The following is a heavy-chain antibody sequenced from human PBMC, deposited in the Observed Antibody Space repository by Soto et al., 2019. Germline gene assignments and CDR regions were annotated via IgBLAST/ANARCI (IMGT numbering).Heavy chain of an antibody. V-gene: IGHV3-21*01. CDR2: ISSSSSYI. CDR1: GFTFSSYS. Sequence: GGSLRLSCAASGFTFSSYSMNWVRQAPGKGLEWVSSISSSSSYIYYADSVKGRFTISRDNAKNSLYLQMNSLRAEDTAVYYCAREVDTAMEQYGMDVWGQGTTVTVSS. D-gene: IGHD5-18*01. J-gene: IGHJ6*02. CDR3: AREVDTAMEQYGMDV.